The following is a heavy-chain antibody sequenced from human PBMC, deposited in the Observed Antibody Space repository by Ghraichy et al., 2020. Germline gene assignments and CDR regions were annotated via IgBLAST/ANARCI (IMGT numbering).Heavy chain of an antibody. J-gene: IGHJ3*02. CDR2: IYYSGST. D-gene: IGHD6-19*01. CDR3: ARASGWGDAFDI. Sequence: SETLSLTCTVSGGSISRGDYYWTWIRQPPGKGLEWIAYIYYSGSTYYNPSLKSRVTISVDTSKNQFSLKLSSVTAADTAVYYCARASGWGDAFDIWGQGTMVTVSS. CDR1: GGSISRGDYY. V-gene: IGHV4-30-4*01.